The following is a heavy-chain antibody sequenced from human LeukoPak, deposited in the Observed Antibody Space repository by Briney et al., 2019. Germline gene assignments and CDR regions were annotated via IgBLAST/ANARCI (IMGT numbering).Heavy chain of an antibody. J-gene: IGHJ4*02. CDR3: ASSIAARPDYYFDY. CDR1: GGSISSYY. D-gene: IGHD6-6*01. V-gene: IGHV4-59*01. Sequence: SETLSLACTVSGGSISSYYWSWIRQPPGKGLEWIGYIYYSGSTNYNPSLKSRVTISVDTSKNQFSLKLSSVTAADTAVYYCASSIAARPDYYFDYWGQGTLVTVSS. CDR2: IYYSGST.